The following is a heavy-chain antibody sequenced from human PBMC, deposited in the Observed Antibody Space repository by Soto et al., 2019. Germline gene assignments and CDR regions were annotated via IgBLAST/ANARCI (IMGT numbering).Heavy chain of an antibody. CDR2: ISSSSSYI. V-gene: IGHV3-21*04. Sequence: PGGPLRLSCAASGLTFRSYSMSWLRQATGKGLEWVSSISSSSSYIYYADSVEGRFTISRDNAKNSLYLQMNSLRAEDTAVYYCARGLAAAGGYWGQGTLVTVSS. D-gene: IGHD6-13*01. CDR3: ARGLAAAGGY. CDR1: GLTFRSYS. J-gene: IGHJ4*02.